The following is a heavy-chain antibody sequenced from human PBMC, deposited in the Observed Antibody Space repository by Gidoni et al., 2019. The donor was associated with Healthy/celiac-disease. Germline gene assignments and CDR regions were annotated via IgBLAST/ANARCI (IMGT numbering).Heavy chain of an antibody. CDR2: ISGSGGST. D-gene: IGHD2-2*01. CDR1: GFTFSSYA. J-gene: IGHJ5*02. CDR3: AKKFGYCSSTSCYYPPWFDP. V-gene: IGHV3-23*01. Sequence: EVQLLESGGGLVQPGGSLRLSCAASGFTFSSYAMSWVRQAPGKGLEWVSAISGSGGSTYYADSVKGRFTISRDNSKNTLYLQMNSLRAEDTAVYYCAKKFGYCSSTSCYYPPWFDPWGQGTLVTVSS.